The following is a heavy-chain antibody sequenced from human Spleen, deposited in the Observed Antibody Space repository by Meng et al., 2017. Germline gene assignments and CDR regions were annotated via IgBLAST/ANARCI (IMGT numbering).Heavy chain of an antibody. D-gene: IGHD2-2*02. CDR2: INPNSGGT. J-gene: IGHJ1*01. Sequence: QVQLVQSGSELKKPGASVKVSCKASGYTLTDYAINWVRQAPGQGLEWMGWINPNSGGTNYAQKFQGRVTMTRDTSMSTAHMELSSLRSDDTAVYYCARIDTLGFQHWGQGTLVTVSS. V-gene: IGHV1-2*02. CDR3: ARIDTLGFQH. CDR1: GYTLTDYA.